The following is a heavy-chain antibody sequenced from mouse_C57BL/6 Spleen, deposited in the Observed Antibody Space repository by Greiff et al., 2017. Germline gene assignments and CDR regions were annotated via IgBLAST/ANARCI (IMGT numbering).Heavy chain of an antibody. V-gene: IGHV1-42*01. D-gene: IGHD2-4*01. CDR1: GYSFTGYY. CDR2: INPSTGGT. J-gene: IGHJ2*01. Sequence: EVKLQESGPELVKPGASVKISCKASGYSFTGYYMNWVKQSPEKSLEWIGEINPSTGGTTYNQKFKAKATLTVDKSSSTAYMQLKSLTSEDSAVYYCASDYGGYWGQGTTLTVSS. CDR3: ASDYGGY.